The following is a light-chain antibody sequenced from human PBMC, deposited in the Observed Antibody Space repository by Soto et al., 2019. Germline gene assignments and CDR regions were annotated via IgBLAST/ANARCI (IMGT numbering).Light chain of an antibody. CDR2: AS. CDR3: QHYGTSAL. V-gene: IGKV3-20*01. CDR1: QSVSDSY. J-gene: IGKJ3*01. Sequence: EIVLTQSPGTLSLSPGERATLSCRASQSVSDSYLAWYQQKPGQAPRLLIYASSRATGIPDRFSGSGSGTDFPLTISRLEPEDFAAYYCQHYGTSALFGPGTRVDIK.